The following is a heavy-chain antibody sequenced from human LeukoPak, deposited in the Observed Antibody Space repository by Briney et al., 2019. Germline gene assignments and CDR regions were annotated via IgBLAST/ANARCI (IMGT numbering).Heavy chain of an antibody. CDR2: IWSDGSQK. CDR3: AKAREDTWSDWFDP. V-gene: IGHV3-33*06. CDR1: GFTFSSYG. D-gene: IGHD5-18*01. J-gene: IGHJ5*02. Sequence: GRSLTLSCAASGFTFSSYGMHWVRQAPGKGLEWVAVIWSDGSQKDYVDSVKRRFTIYRDNSQNALSLQMHRLRVEDTAVYFCAKAREDTWSDWFDPWGQGTLVSVSS.